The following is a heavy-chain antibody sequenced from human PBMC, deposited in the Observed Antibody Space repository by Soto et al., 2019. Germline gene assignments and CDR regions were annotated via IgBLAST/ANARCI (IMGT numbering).Heavy chain of an antibody. CDR2: IFDSGTT. J-gene: IGHJ4*02. V-gene: IGHV4-30-4*01. Sequence: SETLSLTCTVPGGSLTSDYSCWSWFRQPPGEGLEWIGHIFDSGTTYTNPSLRSQVAISLDTSKNHFSLTLSSVTAADTAVYYCARGPSGDKVHYWGQGALVTVSS. D-gene: IGHD7-27*01. CDR1: GGSLTSDYSC. CDR3: ARGPSGDKVHY.